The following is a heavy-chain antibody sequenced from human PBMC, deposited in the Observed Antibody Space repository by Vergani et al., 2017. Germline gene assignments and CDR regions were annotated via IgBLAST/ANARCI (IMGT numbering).Heavy chain of an antibody. CDR3: ARERQVAGTIRRHLDY. CDR1: GFTFSSYS. CDR2: ISSSSSYI. Sequence: EVQLVESGGGLVKPGGSLRLSCAASGFTFSSYSMNWVRQAPGKGLEWVSSISSSSSYIYYADTVKGRFTISRDNAKNSLYLQMNSLRAEDTAVYCCARERQVAGTIRRHLDYWGQGALVTVSS. J-gene: IGHJ4*02. D-gene: IGHD6-19*01. V-gene: IGHV3-21*01.